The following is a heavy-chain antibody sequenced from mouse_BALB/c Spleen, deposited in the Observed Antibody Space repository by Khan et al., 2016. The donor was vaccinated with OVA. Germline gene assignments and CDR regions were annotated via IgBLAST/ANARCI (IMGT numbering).Heavy chain of an antibody. CDR3: ARRTTGYAMDY. CDR1: GYTFTSNT. Sequence: QVQLKQSGAELARPGASVKMSCKASGYTFTSNTMHWVKQRPGQGLEWIGYINPRSSYTNYNQKFKDKATLTADKSSSTAYMQLSSLTSEDSAVYYGARRTTGYAMDYWGQGTSVTVSS. CDR2: INPRSSYT. D-gene: IGHD2-14*01. J-gene: IGHJ4*01. V-gene: IGHV1-4*01.